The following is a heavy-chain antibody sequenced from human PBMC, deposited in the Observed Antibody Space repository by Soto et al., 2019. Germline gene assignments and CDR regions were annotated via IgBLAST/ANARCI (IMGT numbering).Heavy chain of an antibody. CDR3: ASGDWSVGACFSLDP. J-gene: IGHJ5*02. V-gene: IGHV3-53*01. CDR2: IYRGGST. D-gene: IGHD2-15*01. CDR1: GFTVSSNY. Sequence: EVQLVESGGGLIQPGGSLRLSCAASGFTVSSNYMSWVRQAPGKGLEWVSVIYRGGSTYYADSVKGRFTISRDNSKNTLYLQMNSLSAEDTAVYYCASGDWSVGACFSLDPWGQGTMVTVSS.